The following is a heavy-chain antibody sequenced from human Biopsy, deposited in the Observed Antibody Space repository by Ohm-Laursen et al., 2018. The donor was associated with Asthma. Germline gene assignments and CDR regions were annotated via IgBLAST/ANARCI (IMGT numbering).Heavy chain of an antibody. V-gene: IGHV3-53*01. CDR1: AFAVSRDH. D-gene: IGHD6-19*01. CDR3: ARGDSSGWSHYYFDY. CDR2: IYSGGTS. J-gene: IGHJ4*02. Sequence: SLRLSCAASAFAVSRDHMFWVRQAPRKGLEWVAVIYSGGTSHTADSVRGRFTISRDFSKNTLHLQMHSLRVEDTAVYYCARGDSSGWSHYYFDYWGQGTLVTVSS.